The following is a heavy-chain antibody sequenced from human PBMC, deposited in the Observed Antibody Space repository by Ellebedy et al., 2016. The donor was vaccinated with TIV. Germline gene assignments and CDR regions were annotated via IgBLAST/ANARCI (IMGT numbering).Heavy chain of an antibody. CDR2: ISWNSGSI. CDR3: AKGIEAARSYWYFDL. V-gene: IGHV3-9*01. D-gene: IGHD6-6*01. J-gene: IGHJ2*01. Sequence: SLKISXAASGFTFDDYAMHWVRQAPGKGLEWVSGISWNSGSIGYADSVKGRFTISRDNAKNSLYLQMNSLRAEDTALYYCAKGIEAARSYWYFDLWGRGTLVTVSS. CDR1: GFTFDDYA.